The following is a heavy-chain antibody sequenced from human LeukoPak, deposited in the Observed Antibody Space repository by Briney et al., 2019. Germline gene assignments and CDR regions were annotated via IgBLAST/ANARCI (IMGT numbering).Heavy chain of an antibody. CDR2: INPNSGGT. CDR1: GYTFTGYY. J-gene: IGHJ6*03. CDR3: ATGYGSGTLRDRYYYMDV. Sequence: ASVKVSCKASGYTFTGYYMHWVRQAPGQGLEWMGWINPNSGGTNYAQKFQGRVTMTRDTSISTAYMELSRLRSDDTAVYYCATGYGSGTLRDRYYYMDVWGKGTTVTVSS. D-gene: IGHD3-10*01. V-gene: IGHV1-2*02.